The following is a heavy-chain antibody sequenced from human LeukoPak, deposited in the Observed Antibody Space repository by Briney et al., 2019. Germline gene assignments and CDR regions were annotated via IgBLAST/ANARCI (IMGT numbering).Heavy chain of an antibody. CDR3: ARGESGYDSPYFDY. V-gene: IGHV3-21*01. CDR1: GFTFSSYS. J-gene: IGHJ4*02. Sequence: GGSLRLSCAASGFTFSSYSMNWVRQAPGKGLEWVSSISSSSSYIYYADSVKGRFTISRDNAKNSLYLQMNSLRAEDTAVYYCARGESGYDSPYFDYWGQGTLVTVSS. D-gene: IGHD5-12*01. CDR2: ISSSSSYI.